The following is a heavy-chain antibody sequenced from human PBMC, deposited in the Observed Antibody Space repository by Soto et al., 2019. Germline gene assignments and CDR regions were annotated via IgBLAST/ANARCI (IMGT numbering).Heavy chain of an antibody. Sequence: QVQLVQSGAEVKRPGASVKVSCRASGYTFVDYALHWVRQAPGQGLEWVGWLNPNTGNIKYSHKFEDRVSITRDTATSTAYMELRGLRSEDTAVYFCSREAIVAENWFDHWGQGTLVTVSS. D-gene: IGHD5-12*01. J-gene: IGHJ5*02. CDR3: SREAIVAENWFDH. CDR1: GYTFVDYA. V-gene: IGHV1-3*01. CDR2: LNPNTGNI.